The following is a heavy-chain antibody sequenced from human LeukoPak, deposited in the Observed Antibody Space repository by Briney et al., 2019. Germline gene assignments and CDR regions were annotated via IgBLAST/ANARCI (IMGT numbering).Heavy chain of an antibody. CDR2: ISYDGSNK. CDR1: GFTFSSYD. D-gene: IGHD3-10*01. CDR3: AKSSGSGSRTRNHYFDY. V-gene: IGHV3-30*18. Sequence: PGGSLRLSCAASGFTFSSYDMHWVRQAPGKGLEWVAVISYDGSNKYYADSVKGRFTISRDNSKNTLYLQMNSLRAEDTAVYYCAKSSGSGSRTRNHYFDYWGQGTLVTVSS. J-gene: IGHJ4*02.